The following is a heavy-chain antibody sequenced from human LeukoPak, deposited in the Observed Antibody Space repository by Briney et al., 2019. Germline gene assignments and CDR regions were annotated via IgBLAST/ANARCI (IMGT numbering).Heavy chain of an antibody. J-gene: IGHJ3*02. D-gene: IGHD2-2*01. CDR1: GGSISSGDYY. CDR2: IYYSGST. Sequence: SQTLSLTCTVSGGSISSGDYYWSWIRQPPGKGLEWIGYIYYSGSTYYNPSLKSRATISVDTSKNQFSLKLSSVTAADTAVYYCARSLVPAALSAFDIWGQGTMVTVSS. CDR3: ARSLVPAALSAFDI. V-gene: IGHV4-30-4*01.